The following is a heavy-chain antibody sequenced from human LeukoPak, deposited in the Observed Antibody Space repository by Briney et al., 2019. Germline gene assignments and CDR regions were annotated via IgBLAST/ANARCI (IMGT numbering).Heavy chain of an antibody. CDR2: ISSSSSYI. Sequence: GGSLRLSCAASGFTFSSYSMNWVRQAPGKGLEWVSSISSSSSYIYYADSVKGRFTISRDNSKNTLYLQMNSLRAEDTAVYYCARDDIAVAGTSVYWGQGTLVTVSS. CDR3: ARDDIAVAGTSVY. CDR1: GFTFSSYS. J-gene: IGHJ4*02. V-gene: IGHV3-21*01. D-gene: IGHD6-19*01.